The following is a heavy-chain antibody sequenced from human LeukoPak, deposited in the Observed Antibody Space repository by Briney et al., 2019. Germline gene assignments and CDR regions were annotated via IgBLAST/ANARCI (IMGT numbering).Heavy chain of an antibody. V-gene: IGHV3-21*01. CDR2: ISSSSSYI. D-gene: IGHD2-2*01. Sequence: PGGSLRLSCAASGFTFSSYSMNWVRQAPGKGLEWVSSISSSSSYIYYADSVKGRFTISRDNAKNSLYLQMNSLRAEDTAVYYCARSLGYCSSTSCYAHYYGMDVWGQGTTVTVSS. CDR3: ARSLGYCSSTSCYAHYYGMDV. J-gene: IGHJ6*02. CDR1: GFTFSSYS.